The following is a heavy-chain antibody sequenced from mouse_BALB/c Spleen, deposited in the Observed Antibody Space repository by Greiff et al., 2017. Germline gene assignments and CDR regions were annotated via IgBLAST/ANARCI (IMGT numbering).Heavy chain of an antibody. J-gene: IGHJ1*01. CDR2: ISSGGSYT. Sequence: EVQGVESGGDLVKPGGSLKLSCAASGFTFSSYGMSWVRQTPDKRLEWVATISSGGSYTYYPDSVKGRFTISRDNAKNTLYLQMSSLKSEDTAMYYCARRDGYFDVWGAGTTVTVSS. CDR3: ARRDGYFDV. V-gene: IGHV5-6*01. CDR1: GFTFSSYG. D-gene: IGHD3-3*01.